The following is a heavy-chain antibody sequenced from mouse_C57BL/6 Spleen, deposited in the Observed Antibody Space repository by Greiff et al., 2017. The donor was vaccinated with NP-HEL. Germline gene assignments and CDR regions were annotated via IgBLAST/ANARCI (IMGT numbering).Heavy chain of an antibody. D-gene: IGHD1-1*01. Sequence: QVHVKQPGAELVRPGSSVKLSCKASGYTFTSYWMHWVKQRPIQGLEWIGNIDPSDSETHYNQKFKDKATLTVDKSSSTAYMQLSSLTSEDSAVDYCARGGGSSYDYWGQGTTLTVSS. CDR3: ARGGGSSYDY. J-gene: IGHJ2*01. CDR1: GYTFTSYW. V-gene: IGHV1-52*01. CDR2: IDPSDSET.